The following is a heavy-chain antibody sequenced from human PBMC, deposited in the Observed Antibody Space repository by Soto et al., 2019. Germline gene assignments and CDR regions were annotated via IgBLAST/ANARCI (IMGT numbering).Heavy chain of an antibody. CDR2: INPSGGST. Sequence: APVKGSFQASGYTLPSHYMHWGGPAPGQGLEWMGIINPSGGSTSYAQKFQGRVTMTRDTSTSTVYMELSSLRSEDTAVYYCAAVPAAHAFDIWGQGTMVTVSS. J-gene: IGHJ3*02. V-gene: IGHV1-46*01. CDR3: AAVPAAHAFDI. D-gene: IGHD2-2*01. CDR1: GYTLPSHY.